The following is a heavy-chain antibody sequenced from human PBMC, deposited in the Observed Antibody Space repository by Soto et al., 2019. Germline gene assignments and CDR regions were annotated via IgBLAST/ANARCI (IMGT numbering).Heavy chain of an antibody. CDR2: MRGTAGST. J-gene: IGHJ4*02. Sequence: GGSLRLSCAASRFTISGHAMHWVRQAPGKGLEWVSLMRGTAGSTYYADSVKGRFTISRDNSKNTLYLQMNSLRAEDTAVYFCVKRAWLDDWGQGNMVTVSS. V-gene: IGHV3-23*01. CDR1: RFTISGHA. CDR3: VKRAWLDD.